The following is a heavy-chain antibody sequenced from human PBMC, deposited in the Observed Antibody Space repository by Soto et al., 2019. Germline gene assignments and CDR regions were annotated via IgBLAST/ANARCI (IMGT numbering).Heavy chain of an antibody. CDR3: AGPTTAMDAFDV. Sequence: SVKVSCKASGGTFSSFAINWVRQAPGQGLEWMGRLIPILGVPTYAQKFQGRVTVTADKSTSTAYMELSSLRSEDTAVYFGAGPTTAMDAFDVWGQGTMVTVSS. CDR2: LIPILGVP. V-gene: IGHV1-69*04. D-gene: IGHD5-18*01. J-gene: IGHJ3*01. CDR1: GGTFSSFA.